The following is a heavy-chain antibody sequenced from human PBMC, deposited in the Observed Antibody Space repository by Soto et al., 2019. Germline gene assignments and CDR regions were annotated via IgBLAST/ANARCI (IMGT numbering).Heavy chain of an antibody. J-gene: IGHJ4*02. Sequence: PSETLSLTCAVSGDTISTGGYSWGWIRQPPGKGLEWIGSIYYSGSTHYNPSLKSRVTISVDTSKNQFSLKLSSVTAADTAVYYCARLVGTNIAEDGWFYWGQGTLVTVSS. CDR2: IYYSGST. CDR3: ARLVGTNIAEDGWFY. CDR1: GDTISTGGYS. D-gene: IGHD6-13*01. V-gene: IGHV4-39*01.